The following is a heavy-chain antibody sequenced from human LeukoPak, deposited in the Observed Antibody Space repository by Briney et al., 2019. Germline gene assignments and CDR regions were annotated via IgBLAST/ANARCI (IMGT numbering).Heavy chain of an antibody. CDR2: ISGSGGST. V-gene: IGHV3-23*01. D-gene: IGHD3-22*01. CDR3: AKIPLFDYYDSSGS. CDR1: GFTFSSYG. J-gene: IGHJ5*02. Sequence: PGGSLRLSCAASGFTFSSYGMSWVRQAPGKGLEWVSAISGSGGSTYYADSVKGRFTISRDNSKNTLYLQTNSLRAEDTAVYYCAKIPLFDYYDSSGSWGQGTLVTVSS.